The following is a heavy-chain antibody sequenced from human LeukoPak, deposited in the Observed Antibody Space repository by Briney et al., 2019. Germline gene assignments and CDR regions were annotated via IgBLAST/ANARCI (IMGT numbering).Heavy chain of an antibody. V-gene: IGHV3-74*01. CDR3: ATSLGPLTEY. Sequence: PGGSLRLSCAASGFAFSSNWMHWVRQTPGKGLVWVSRINSGGSGTSYAASVEGRFTISRDNVKNTLYLQMDSLRAEDTAVYYCATSLGPLTEYWGQGTLATVSS. CDR2: INSGGSGT. CDR1: GFAFSSNW. J-gene: IGHJ4*02. D-gene: IGHD7-27*01.